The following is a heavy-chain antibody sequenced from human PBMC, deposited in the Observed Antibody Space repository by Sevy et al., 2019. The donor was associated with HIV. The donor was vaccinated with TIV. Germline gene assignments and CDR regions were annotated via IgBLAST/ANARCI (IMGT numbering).Heavy chain of an antibody. V-gene: IGHV3-21*01. CDR3: ARDGSSSWYRGRYYGMDV. Sequence: GGSLRLSCAASGFTFSSYSMNWVRQAPGKGLEWVSSISSRSSYIYYADSVKGRFTISRDNAKNSLYLQMNSLRAEDTAVYYCARDGSSSWYRGRYYGMDVWGQGTTVTVSS. CDR1: GFTFSSYS. J-gene: IGHJ6*02. D-gene: IGHD6-13*01. CDR2: ISSRSSYI.